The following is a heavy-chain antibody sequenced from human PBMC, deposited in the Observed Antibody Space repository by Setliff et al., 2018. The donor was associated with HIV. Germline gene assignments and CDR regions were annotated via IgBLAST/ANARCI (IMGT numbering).Heavy chain of an antibody. D-gene: IGHD6-19*01. CDR3: ASRQLVAGTDYFDS. V-gene: IGHV3-66*02. CDR2: IYSGGST. J-gene: IGHJ4*02. CDR1: GFAFSFYA. Sequence: PGGSLRLSCAAPGFAFSFYAMNWVCQAPGKGLEWVSVIYSGGSTYYADSVKGRFTISRDNSKNTLYLQMNSLRAEDTAVYYCASRQLVAGTDYFDSWGQGTLVTVSS.